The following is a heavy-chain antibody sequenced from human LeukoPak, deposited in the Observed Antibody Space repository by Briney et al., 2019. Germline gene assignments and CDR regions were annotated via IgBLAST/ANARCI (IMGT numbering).Heavy chain of an antibody. V-gene: IGHV3-7*01. CDR3: AKPSPGSPMRCPFDS. CDR2: IKQDGSEK. CDR1: GFTFSSNW. J-gene: IGHJ4*02. D-gene: IGHD2-2*01. Sequence: PGGSLRLSCAASGFTFSSNWMSWVRQAPGKGLEWVANIKQDGSEKYYVDSVKGRFTISRDNAKNSLYLQMNSLRAEDTAVYFCAKPSPGSPMRCPFDSWGQGTLVTVSS.